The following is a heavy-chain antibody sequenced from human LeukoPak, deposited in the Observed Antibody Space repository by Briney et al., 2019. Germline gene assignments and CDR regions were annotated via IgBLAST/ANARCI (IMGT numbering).Heavy chain of an antibody. CDR2: ISAYNGNT. D-gene: IGHD3-9*01. V-gene: IGHV1-18*01. J-gene: IGHJ4*02. Sequence: ASVKVSCKASGYTFTSYGISWVRQAPGQGLEWMGWISAYNGNTNYAQKLQGRVTMTTDTSTSTAYMELRSLRSDDTAVYYCARDRGRYDILTGYYLTPLSHSDYWGQGTLVTVSS. CDR1: GYTFTSYG. CDR3: ARDRGRYDILTGYYLTPLSHSDY.